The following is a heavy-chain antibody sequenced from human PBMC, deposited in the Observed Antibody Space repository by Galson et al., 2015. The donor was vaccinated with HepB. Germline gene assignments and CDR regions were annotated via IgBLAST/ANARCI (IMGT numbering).Heavy chain of an antibody. Sequence: LRLSCAASGFTFSDYYMSWIRQPPGKVLEWGSYISSSSSYKNYADSEKGRFTITRDNATNSPYLQMNSLRAEDTAVYYCARAGDVDTAMAEFDYWGQGTLVTVSS. CDR1: GFTFSDYY. J-gene: IGHJ4*02. V-gene: IGHV3-11*06. CDR2: ISSSSSYK. CDR3: ARAGDVDTAMAEFDY. D-gene: IGHD5-18*01.